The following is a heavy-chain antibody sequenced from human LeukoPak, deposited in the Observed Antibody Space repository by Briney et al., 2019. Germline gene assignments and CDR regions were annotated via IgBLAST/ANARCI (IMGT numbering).Heavy chain of an antibody. CDR3: ARVLGYDRSGMHFDH. D-gene: IGHD3-22*01. V-gene: IGHV1-18*01. CDR2: ISAYNGNT. CDR1: GYTFSNYG. Sequence: AAVKVSCKASGYTFSNYGISGVRQAPGQGLEWMGWISAYNGNTNYTQNFQGGVTMTTDTSTNTAYMELRTLRSDDTGVCFCARVLGYDRSGMHFDHWGQGPVLSVSS. J-gene: IGHJ4*02.